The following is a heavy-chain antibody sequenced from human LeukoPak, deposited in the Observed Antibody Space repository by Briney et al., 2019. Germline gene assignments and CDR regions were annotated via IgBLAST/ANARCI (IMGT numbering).Heavy chain of an antibody. CDR1: GYTFTSYA. V-gene: IGHV1-3*01. CDR2: INAGNGNT. J-gene: IGHJ4*02. Sequence: VSVKVSCKASGYTFTSYAMHWVRQAPGQRLEWMGWINAGNGNTKYSQKFQGRVTITRDTSASTAYMELSSLRSEDTAVYYCAREGYGSGWYYFDYWGQGTLVTVSS. D-gene: IGHD6-19*01. CDR3: AREGYGSGWYYFDY.